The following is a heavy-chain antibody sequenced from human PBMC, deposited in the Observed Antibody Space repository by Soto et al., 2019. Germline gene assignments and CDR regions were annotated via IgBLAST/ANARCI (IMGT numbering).Heavy chain of an antibody. J-gene: IGHJ4*02. V-gene: IGHV1-18*01. CDR1: GYTFTSYG. Sequence: ASVKVSCKASGYTFTSYGISWVRQAPGQGLEWMGWISAYNGNTNYAQKLQGRVTMTTDTSTSTAYMELRSLRSDDTAVYYCAREHSFFFCFSFRSQLHYYFDSWAQGPLVTVSS. D-gene: IGHD3-3*01. CDR3: AREHSFFFCFSFRSQLHYYFDS. CDR2: ISAYNGNT.